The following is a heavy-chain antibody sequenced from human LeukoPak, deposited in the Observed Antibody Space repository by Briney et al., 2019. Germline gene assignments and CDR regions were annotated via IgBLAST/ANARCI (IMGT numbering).Heavy chain of an antibody. D-gene: IGHD6-13*01. Sequence: GGSLRLSCAASGFTFSSYWMSWVRRAPGKGLEWVANINQDGSEKYYVDSVKGRFTISRDNAKNSLYLQMNSLRAEDSAVYYCAKAVSSWYSWFDPWGQGTLVTVSS. CDR3: AKAVSSWYSWFDP. CDR2: INQDGSEK. J-gene: IGHJ5*02. V-gene: IGHV3-7*01. CDR1: GFTFSSYW.